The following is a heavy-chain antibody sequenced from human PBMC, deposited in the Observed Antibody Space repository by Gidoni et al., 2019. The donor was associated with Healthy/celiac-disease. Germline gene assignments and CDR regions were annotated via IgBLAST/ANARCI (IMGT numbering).Heavy chain of an antibody. Sequence: QVQLQESGPGLVKPSETLSLTCTVSGGSISSYYWSWIRQPAGKGLEWIGRIYTRGSTNYNPSLKSRVTMSVDTSKNQFPLKLSSVTAADTAVYYCAREPYSGSYVGSPYYMDVWGKGTTVTVSS. CDR1: GGSISSYY. V-gene: IGHV4-4*07. D-gene: IGHD1-26*01. J-gene: IGHJ6*03. CDR3: AREPYSGSYVGSPYYMDV. CDR2: IYTRGST.